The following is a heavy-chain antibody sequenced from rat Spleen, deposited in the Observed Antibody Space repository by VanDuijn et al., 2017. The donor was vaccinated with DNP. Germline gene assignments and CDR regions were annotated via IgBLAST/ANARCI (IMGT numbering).Heavy chain of an antibody. CDR3: AKGPNYGGWSDYFDY. V-gene: IGHV4-2*01. D-gene: IGHD1-11*01. CDR2: INKDSSTI. CDR1: GFNFNDYW. J-gene: IGHJ2*01. Sequence: EVQLVESGGGLVQPGRSLKLSCVASGFNFNDYWMGWVRQAPGKGLEWIGEINKDSSTITYSPSLKDKFTISRDNDQNTLYLQMSKLGSEDTAIYHCAKGPNYGGWSDYFDYWGQGVMVTVSS.